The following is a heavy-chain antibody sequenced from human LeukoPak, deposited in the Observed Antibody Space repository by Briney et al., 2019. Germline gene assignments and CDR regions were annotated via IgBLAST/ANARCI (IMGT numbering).Heavy chain of an antibody. J-gene: IGHJ5*02. D-gene: IGHD3-22*01. CDR1: GFTVSSNY. V-gene: IGHV3-66*01. CDR3: AKGEDGRYYYDSRFDP. CDR2: IYSGGST. Sequence: GGSLRLSCAASGFTVSSNYMSWVRQAPGKGLEWVSVIYSGGSTYYADSVKGRFTISRDNSKNTLYLQMNSLRAEDTAVYYCAKGEDGRYYYDSRFDPWGQGTLVTVSS.